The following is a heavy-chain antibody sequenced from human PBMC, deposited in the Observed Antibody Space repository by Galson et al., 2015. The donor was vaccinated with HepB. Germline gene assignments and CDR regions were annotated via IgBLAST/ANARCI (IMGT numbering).Heavy chain of an antibody. CDR2: ISGSGGST. CDR1: GFTFSSYA. D-gene: IGHD4-17*01. V-gene: IGHV3-23*01. Sequence: SLRLSCAASGFTFSSYAMSWVRQAPGKGLEWVSAISGSGGSTYYADSVKGRFTISRDNSKNTLYLQMNSLRAEDTAVYYCAKDPYGDYVIDYWGKGTLVTVSS. CDR3: AKDPYGDYVIDY. J-gene: IGHJ4*02.